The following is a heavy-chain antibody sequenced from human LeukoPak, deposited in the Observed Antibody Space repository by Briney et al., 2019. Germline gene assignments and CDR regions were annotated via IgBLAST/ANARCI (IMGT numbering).Heavy chain of an antibody. Sequence: PGGSLRLSCAASGFTFSSYSLNWARQAPGKGLEWISPISGTSNSYKYYADSVKGRFTISRDDAKNSLYLQMNSLRAEDTAVYYCARPSINDYGDFGYWGQGTLVTVSS. CDR1: GFTFSSYS. J-gene: IGHJ4*02. CDR3: ARPSINDYGDFGY. V-gene: IGHV3-21*01. CDR2: ISGTSNSYK. D-gene: IGHD4-17*01.